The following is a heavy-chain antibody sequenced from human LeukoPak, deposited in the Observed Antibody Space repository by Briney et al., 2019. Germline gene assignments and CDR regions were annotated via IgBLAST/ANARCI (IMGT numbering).Heavy chain of an antibody. CDR1: GGSISSGSYY. CDR2: IYTSGST. V-gene: IGHV4-61*02. Sequence: PSQTLSLTCTVSGGSISSGSYYWSWIRQPAGKGLEWIGRIYTSGSTNYNPSLKSRVTISVDTSKNQFSLKLRSVTAADTAVYYCAREDVLLWFGELFPWFDPWGQGTLVTVSS. CDR3: AREDVLLWFGELFPWFDP. D-gene: IGHD3-10*01. J-gene: IGHJ5*02.